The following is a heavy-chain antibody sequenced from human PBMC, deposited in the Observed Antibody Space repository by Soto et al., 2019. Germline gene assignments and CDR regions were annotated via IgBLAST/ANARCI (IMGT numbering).Heavy chain of an antibody. CDR3: ARLDFWSGYSPYYFDY. Sequence: SETLSLTCTVSGGSISSSSYYWGWIRQPPGKGLEWIGSIYYSGSTYYNPSLKSRVTISVDTSKNQFSLKLSSVTAADTAVYYCARLDFWSGYSPYYFDYWGQGTLVIVSS. D-gene: IGHD3-3*01. CDR2: IYYSGST. CDR1: GGSISSSSYY. V-gene: IGHV4-39*01. J-gene: IGHJ4*02.